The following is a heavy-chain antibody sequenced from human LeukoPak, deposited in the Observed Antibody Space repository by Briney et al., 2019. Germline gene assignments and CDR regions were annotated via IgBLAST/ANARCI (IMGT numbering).Heavy chain of an antibody. V-gene: IGHV1-8*02. D-gene: IGHD6-13*01. Sequence: ASVKVSCKASGYTFTSYGISCVRQAPGQGLEWMGWMNPISGYTGFAQKFQGRVTMTGNTAISTAYMELSSLRSEDAAVYYCARGNRLYTSSWSALAFDIWGQGTMVTVSS. CDR3: ARGNRLYTSSWSALAFDI. CDR1: GYTFTSYG. CDR2: MNPISGYT. J-gene: IGHJ3*02.